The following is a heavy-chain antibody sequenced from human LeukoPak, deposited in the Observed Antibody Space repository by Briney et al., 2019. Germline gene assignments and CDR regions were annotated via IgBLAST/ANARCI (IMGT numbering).Heavy chain of an antibody. CDR3: ASPQRGSGSYYSDY. CDR2: VNGNTGAT. V-gene: IGHV1-2*02. D-gene: IGHD3-10*01. CDR1: GGTFSNYA. Sequence: ASVKVSCKASGGTFSNYAISWVRQAPGQGLEWMGWVNGNTGATLYAQKFQGRVTMSRDASITTAYMELNGLRSDVTAVYYCASPQRGSGSYYSDYWGQGTLVTVSS. J-gene: IGHJ4*02.